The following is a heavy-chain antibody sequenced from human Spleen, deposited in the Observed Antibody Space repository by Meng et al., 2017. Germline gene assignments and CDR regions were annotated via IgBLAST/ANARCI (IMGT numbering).Heavy chain of an antibody. J-gene: IGHJ4*01. CDR3: ARFAAGHGSVRYFVFGFGDY. CDR2: IYPGDSDT. Sequence: GESLKISCKGSGYRFTNYWIGWVRQMPGKGLEWMGIIYPGDSDTRYSPSFRGQVTFSADKTISTGYLKWSSLEASDPAMYHCARFAAGHGSVRYFVFGFGDYWGRGSLVTVSS. D-gene: IGHD3-10*01. CDR1: GYRFTNYW. V-gene: IGHV5-51*01.